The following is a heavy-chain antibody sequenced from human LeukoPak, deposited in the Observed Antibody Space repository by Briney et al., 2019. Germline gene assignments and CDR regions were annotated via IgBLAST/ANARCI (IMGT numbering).Heavy chain of an antibody. CDR3: ASHYGSGSYSDY. CDR1: GFTFSSYS. J-gene: IGHJ4*02. D-gene: IGHD3-10*01. V-gene: IGHV3-21*01. Sequence: PGGSLRLSCTASGFTFSSYSMNWVRQAPGKGLEWVSSISSSSSYIYYADSVKGRFTISRDNAKNSLYLQMNSLRAEDTAVYYCASHYGSGSYSDYWGQGTLVTVSS. CDR2: ISSSSSYI.